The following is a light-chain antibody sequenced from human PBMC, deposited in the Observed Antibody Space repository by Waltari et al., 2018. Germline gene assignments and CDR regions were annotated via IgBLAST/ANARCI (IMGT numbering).Light chain of an antibody. J-gene: IGKJ4*01. V-gene: IGKV1-NL1*01. CDR3: QQYYSIALN. CDR2: AAS. CDR1: QCISNS. Sequence: DIKMTQSPSSLTASVGDRVTISCRASQCISNSIAWYPQKQGKAPKLMPYAASRLENGFPSSFSGRGSVTDYTLTISSLQPEDFATYYCQQYYSIALNFCGGTKVEIK.